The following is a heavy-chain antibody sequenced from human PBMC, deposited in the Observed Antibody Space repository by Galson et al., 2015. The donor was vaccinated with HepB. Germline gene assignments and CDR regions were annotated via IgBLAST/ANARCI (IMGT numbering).Heavy chain of an antibody. CDR2: MNPNSGNT. CDR3: ASQISSAMAAFDY. D-gene: IGHD5-18*01. V-gene: IGHV1-8*01. CDR1: GYTFTSYD. Sequence: SVKVSCKASGYTFTSYDINWVRQATGQGLEWMGWMNPNSGNTGYAQKFQGRVTMTRNTSISTAYMELSSLRSEDTAVYYCASQISSAMAAFDYWGQGTLVTVSS. J-gene: IGHJ4*02.